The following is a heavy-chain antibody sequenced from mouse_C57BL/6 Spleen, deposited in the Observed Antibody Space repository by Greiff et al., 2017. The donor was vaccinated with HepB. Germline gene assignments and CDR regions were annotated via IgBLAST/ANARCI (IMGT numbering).Heavy chain of an antibody. J-gene: IGHJ4*01. V-gene: IGHV1-55*01. CDR1: GYTFTSYW. CDR2: IYPGSGST. D-gene: IGHD2-5*01. Sequence: QVQLQQPGAELVKPGASVKMSCKASGYTFTSYWITWVKQRPGQGLEWIGDIYPGSGSTNYNEKFKSKATLTVDTSSSTAYMQLSSLTSEDPAVYYCARSGYSTAMDYWGQGTSVTVSS. CDR3: ARSGYSTAMDY.